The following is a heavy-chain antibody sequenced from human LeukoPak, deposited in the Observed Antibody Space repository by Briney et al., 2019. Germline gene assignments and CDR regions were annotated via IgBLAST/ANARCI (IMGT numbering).Heavy chain of an antibody. CDR2: IYNGDNT. CDR1: GFTFSDYY. V-gene: IGHV3-66*01. D-gene: IGHD6-19*01. Sequence: GGSLRLSCAASGFTFSDYYMNWVRQAPGKGLEWVSVIYNGDNTYYADSVQGRFTISKDNSKNTLYLQMNSLRPEDTAVYFCARASRWLAFDNWGQGTLVTVSS. CDR3: ARASRWLAFDN. J-gene: IGHJ4*02.